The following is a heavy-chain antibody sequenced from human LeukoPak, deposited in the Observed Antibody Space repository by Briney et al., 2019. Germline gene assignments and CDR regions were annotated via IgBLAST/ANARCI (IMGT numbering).Heavy chain of an antibody. J-gene: IGHJ5*02. CDR1: GYTFTSYD. V-gene: IGHV1-8*03. CDR2: MNPNSGNT. Sequence: ASVKVSFKASGYTFTSYDINWVRQATGQGLEWMGWMNPNSGNTGYAQKFQGRVSITRNTSISTAYMALSSLRSEDTAVYYCARGRSIVVVPAAMIGPGNNWFDPWGQGTLVTVSS. CDR3: ARGRSIVVVPAAMIGPGNNWFDP. D-gene: IGHD2-2*01.